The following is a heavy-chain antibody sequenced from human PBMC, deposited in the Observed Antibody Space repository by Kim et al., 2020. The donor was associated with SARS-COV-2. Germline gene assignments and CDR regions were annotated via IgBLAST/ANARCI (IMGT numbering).Heavy chain of an antibody. CDR1: GFTFSSYA. Sequence: GGSLRLSCAASGFTFSSYAMSWVRQAPGKGLEWVSVIYSGGSSTYYADSVKGRFTISRDNSKNTLYLQMNSLRAEDTAVYYCAKDGGAELPELWFVPYYYYGMDVWGQGTTVTVSS. J-gene: IGHJ6*02. V-gene: IGHV3-23*03. CDR2: IYSGGSST. CDR3: AKDGGAELPELWFVPYYYYGMDV. D-gene: IGHD3-10*01.